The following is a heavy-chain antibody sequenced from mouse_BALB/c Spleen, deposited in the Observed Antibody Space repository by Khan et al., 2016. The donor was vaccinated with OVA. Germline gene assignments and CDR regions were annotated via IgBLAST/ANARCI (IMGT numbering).Heavy chain of an antibody. J-gene: IGHJ3*01. CDR2: ISTYYGDA. CDR3: ARGSGNARFAY. CDR1: GYTFTDYA. Sequence: QVQLQQSGAELVRPGVSVKISCKGSGYTFTDYAMHWVKQSHAKSLEWIGVISTYYGDADYNQKFKGKANMTVDKSSSTAYMELARLTSEDSAIYYWARGSGNARFAYWGQGTLVTVSA. D-gene: IGHD1-3*01. V-gene: IGHV1S137*01.